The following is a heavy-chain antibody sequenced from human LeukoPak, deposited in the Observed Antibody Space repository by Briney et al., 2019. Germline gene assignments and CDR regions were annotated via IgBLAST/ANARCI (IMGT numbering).Heavy chain of an antibody. CDR2: IYSGGST. D-gene: IGHD5-18*01. CDR3: ARDLRDTAMVTGYYYYYMDV. J-gene: IGHJ6*03. Sequence: GGSLRLSCAASGFTVSSNYMSWVRQAPGKGLEWVSVIYSGGSTYYADSVKGRFTISRDNSKNTLYLQMNSLRAEDTAVYYCARDLRDTAMVTGYYYYYMDVWGKGTTVTVSS. CDR1: GFTVSSNY. V-gene: IGHV3-66*02.